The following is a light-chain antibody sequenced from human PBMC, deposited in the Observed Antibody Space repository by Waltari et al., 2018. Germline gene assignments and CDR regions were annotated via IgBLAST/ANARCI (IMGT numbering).Light chain of an antibody. Sequence: KFMLTQPHSVSESPGKTVTISCTGSGGSIATNYVQWYQQRPGRAPILLIFEDCQRPSGIPGRFSGSIDTASNSASLPISGLKTEDEADYFCQSYDRTDWVFGGGTKLTVL. CDR1: GGSIATNY. V-gene: IGLV6-57*02. CDR3: QSYDRTDWV. CDR2: EDC. J-gene: IGLJ3*02.